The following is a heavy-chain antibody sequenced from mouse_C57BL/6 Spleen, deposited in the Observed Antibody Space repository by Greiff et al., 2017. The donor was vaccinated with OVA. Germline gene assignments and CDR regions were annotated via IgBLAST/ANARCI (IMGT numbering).Heavy chain of an antibody. V-gene: IGHV1-54*01. J-gene: IGHJ3*01. CDR3: AKGHGSSYWFAY. CDR2: INPGSGGT. CDR1: GYAFTNYL. Sequence: VQLQQSGAELVRPGTSVKVSCKASGYAFTNYLIEWVKQRPGQGLEWIGVINPGSGGTTYNEKFKGKATLTADKSSSTAYMQLSSLTSEDSAVYFCAKGHGSSYWFAYWGQGTLVTVSA. D-gene: IGHD1-1*01.